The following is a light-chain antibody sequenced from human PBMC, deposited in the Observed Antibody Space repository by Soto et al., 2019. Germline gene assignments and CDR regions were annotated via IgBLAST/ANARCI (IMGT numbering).Light chain of an antibody. CDR1: QGIRTD. Sequence: AIQLTQSPSSLSASVGDRVTITCRASQGIRTDLGWYQQKPGKAPKLLIYAASSLQSGVPSRFSGSGPGTDFTLTISSLQPEDFATYYCLQDYHYPLSFGPGTKVDIK. J-gene: IGKJ3*01. CDR3: LQDYHYPLS. CDR2: AAS. V-gene: IGKV1-6*01.